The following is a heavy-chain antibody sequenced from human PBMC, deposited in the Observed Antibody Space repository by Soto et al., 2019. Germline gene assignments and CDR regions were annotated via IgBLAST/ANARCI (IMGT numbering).Heavy chain of an antibody. CDR3: ASLQSPSFDP. Sequence: SETLSLTCTVSGGSISSGDYYWSWIRQPPGKGLEWIGYIYYSGSAYYNPSLKSRVTISVDTSKNQFSLKLSSVTAADTAVYYCASLQSPSFDPWGQGTLVTVSS. J-gene: IGHJ5*02. CDR1: GGSISSGDYY. CDR2: IYYSGSA. D-gene: IGHD4-4*01. V-gene: IGHV4-30-4*01.